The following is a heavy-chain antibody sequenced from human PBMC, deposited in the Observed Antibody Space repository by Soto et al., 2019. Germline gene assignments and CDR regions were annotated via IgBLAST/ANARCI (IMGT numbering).Heavy chain of an antibody. CDR2: ISSSTSYI. D-gene: IGHD3-22*01. J-gene: IGHJ4*02. V-gene: IGHV3-21*01. CDR3: ARGTAYYYGSSGYFEY. Sequence: VGSLRLSCAASGFTFSTYSMTWVRQAPGKGLEWVSSISSSTSYIYYADSVKGRFTISRDNTKNSLYLQMNSLRAADTAIYFFARGTAYYYGSSGYFEYWGMGNLVTVSS. CDR1: GFTFSTYS.